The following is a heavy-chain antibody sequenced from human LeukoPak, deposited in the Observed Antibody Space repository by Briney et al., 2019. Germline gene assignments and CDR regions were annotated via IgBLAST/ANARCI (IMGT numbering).Heavy chain of an antibody. CDR3: ARAQDTRGYYGLDF. D-gene: IGHD3-22*01. CDR1: GFTFSSYS. Sequence: GALRLSCAASGFTFSSYSMNWVRQAPGKGLEWVSSISSSSGYIYYADSLKGRFTISRDNAKNSLYLQMNSLRAEDTAVYYCARAQDTRGYYGLDFWGQGALVTVSS. V-gene: IGHV3-21*01. CDR2: ISSSSGYI. J-gene: IGHJ4*02.